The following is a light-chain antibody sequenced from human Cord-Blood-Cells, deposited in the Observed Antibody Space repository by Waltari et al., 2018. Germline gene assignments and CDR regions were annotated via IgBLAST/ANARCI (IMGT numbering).Light chain of an antibody. V-gene: IGKV2-28*01. J-gene: IGKJ2*01. Sequence: EIVTTQSPLPLPVTPVEPASTSCRSSQSVLHSNRYNYLDWYLQKPGQSQQLLIYLGSNRAYAVPDRFGGSESGTDFTLKISGVEGGNVGVYCCMQDLRTPGNFDQATKVEI. CDR1: QSVLHSNRYNY. CDR2: LGS. CDR3: MQDLRTPGN.